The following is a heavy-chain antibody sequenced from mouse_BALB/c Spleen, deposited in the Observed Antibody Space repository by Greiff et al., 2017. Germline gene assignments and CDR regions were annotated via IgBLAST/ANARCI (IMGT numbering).Heavy chain of an antibody. CDR2: ISSGGGST. CDR3: ARGEVRRFAY. Sequence: EVKLEESGGGLVKPGGSLKLSCAASGFAFSSYDMSWVRQTPEKRLEWVAYISSGGGSTYYPDTVKGRFTISRDNAKNTLYLQMSSLKSEDTAMYYCARGEVRRFAYWGQGTLVTVSA. V-gene: IGHV5-12-1*01. D-gene: IGHD2-14*01. CDR1: GFAFSSYD. J-gene: IGHJ3*01.